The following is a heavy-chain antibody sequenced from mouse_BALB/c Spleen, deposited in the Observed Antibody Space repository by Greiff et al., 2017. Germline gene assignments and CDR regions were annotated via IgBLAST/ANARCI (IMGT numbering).Heavy chain of an antibody. D-gene: IGHD1-1*01. CDR3: TRSGTVPWYFDV. CDR2: INPRNGGT. V-gene: IGHV1S81*02. J-gene: IGHJ1*01. Sequence: QVQLQQSGAELVKPGASVKLSCKASGYTFNSYYMYWVKQRPGQGLEWIGEINPRNGGTNFNEKFKSKATLTVDKSSSTAYMQLSSLTSEDSAVYYCTRSGTVPWYFDVWGAGTTVTVSS. CDR1: GYTFNSYY.